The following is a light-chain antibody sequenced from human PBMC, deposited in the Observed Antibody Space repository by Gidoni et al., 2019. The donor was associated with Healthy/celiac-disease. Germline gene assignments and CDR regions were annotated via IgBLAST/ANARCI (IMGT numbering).Light chain of an antibody. CDR2: AAS. CDR3: QQSDSTPWT. V-gene: IGKV1-39*01. Sequence: DLQMTQSPSSLSASVGDRVTITCRASQSISSYLNWYQQKPGKAPKLLIYAASSLQSGVPSRFSGSGSGTDFTLTISSLQPEDFATYYCQQSDSTPWTFGPGTKVDIK. J-gene: IGKJ3*01. CDR1: QSISSY.